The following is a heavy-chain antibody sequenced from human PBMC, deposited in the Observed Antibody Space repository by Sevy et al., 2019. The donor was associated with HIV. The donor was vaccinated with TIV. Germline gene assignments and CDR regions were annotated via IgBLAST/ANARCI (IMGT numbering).Heavy chain of an antibody. Sequence: TLSLTCTVSGGSISTYYWSWIRQPPGKGLEYIGYIYYTGSTNYNPSLKSRVTISVDTSKNQFSLKLRSVTAVDTAVYYCARAPPVRSGDDSLNWFDPWGQGTLVTVSS. D-gene: IGHD5-12*01. CDR3: ARAPPVRSGDDSLNWFDP. J-gene: IGHJ5*02. V-gene: IGHV4-59*01. CDR2: IYYTGST. CDR1: GGSISTYY.